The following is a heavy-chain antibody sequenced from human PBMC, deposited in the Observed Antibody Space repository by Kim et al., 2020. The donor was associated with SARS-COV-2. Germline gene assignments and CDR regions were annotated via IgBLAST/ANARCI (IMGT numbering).Heavy chain of an antibody. J-gene: IGHJ6*02. Sequence: SATTYADSGHGRFTIPRDNAKNTLYLQSNSLRAEDTAVYFCASDSSYAWAVWSQGTTVTVSS. D-gene: IGHD3-16*01. CDR2: SAT. CDR3: ASDSSYAWAV. V-gene: IGHV3-74*01.